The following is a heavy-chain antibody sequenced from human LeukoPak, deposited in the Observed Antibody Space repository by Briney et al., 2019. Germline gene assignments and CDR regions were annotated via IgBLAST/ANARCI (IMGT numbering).Heavy chain of an antibody. CDR3: ARGFGSGSPSEFDY. V-gene: IGHV1-8*01. Sequence: ASVKVSCKASRYTFISYDINWVRQATGQGLEWMGWMNPNSGTTGYAQRFQGRVTMTRNTSISTAYMELSSLRSEDTAVYYCARGFGSGSPSEFDYWGQGTLVTVSS. D-gene: IGHD6-13*01. CDR2: MNPNSGTT. J-gene: IGHJ4*02. CDR1: RYTFISYD.